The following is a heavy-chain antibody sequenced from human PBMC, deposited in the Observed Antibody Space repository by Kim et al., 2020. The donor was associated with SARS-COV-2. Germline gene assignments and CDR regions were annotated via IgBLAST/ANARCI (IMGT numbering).Heavy chain of an antibody. CDR3: AREIFPGSLNYYYGMDV. J-gene: IGHJ6*02. CDR1: GYTFTNYA. V-gene: IGHV7-4-1*02. CDR2: INTNTGNP. Sequence: ASVKVSCKASGYTFTNYAMNWVRQAPGQGLEWMGWINTNTGNPTYAQGFTGRFVFSLDTSVSTAYLQISSLKADDTAVFYCAREIFPGSLNYYYGMDVWGQGTTVTVSS. D-gene: IGHD2-15*01.